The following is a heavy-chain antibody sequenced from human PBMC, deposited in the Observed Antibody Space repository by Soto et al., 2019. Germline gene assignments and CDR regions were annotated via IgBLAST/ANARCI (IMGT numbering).Heavy chain of an antibody. CDR3: AKLGDPTPTHSFDS. Sequence: PGGSLGLSCAASGFTFSSYAMSWVRQAPGKGLEWVSAISGSGGSTYYADSVKGRFTISRDNSKNTLYLQMNSLRAEDTAVYYWAKLGDPTPTHSFDSWGQETLVTVS. CDR1: GFTFSSYA. V-gene: IGHV3-23*01. CDR2: ISGSGGST. D-gene: IGHD2-21*02. J-gene: IGHJ4*02.